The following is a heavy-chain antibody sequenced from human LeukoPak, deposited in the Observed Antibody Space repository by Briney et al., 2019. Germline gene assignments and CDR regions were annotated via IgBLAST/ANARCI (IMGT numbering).Heavy chain of an antibody. Sequence: PGRSLRLSCAASGFTFSSYAMHWVRQAPGKGLEWVAVTSYDGSNKYYADSVKGRFTISRDNSKNTLYLQMNSLRDEDTAVYYCASGRGRYCSSTSCYAPDYWGQGTLVTVSS. CDR1: GFTFSSYA. J-gene: IGHJ4*02. CDR3: ASGRGRYCSSTSCYAPDY. D-gene: IGHD2-2*01. V-gene: IGHV3-30-3*01. CDR2: TSYDGSNK.